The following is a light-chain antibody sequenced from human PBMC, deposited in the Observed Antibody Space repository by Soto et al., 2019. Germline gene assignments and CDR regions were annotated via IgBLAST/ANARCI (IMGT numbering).Light chain of an antibody. CDR1: SSDVGNYKY. Sequence: QSVLTQPASVSGSPGQSINISCNGTSSDVGNYKYVSWYQQHPGKAPKLMIYEVSNRPSGVSNRFSGSKSGNTASLTISGLQAEDETDYYCFSYTSSGTYVFGTGTKLTVL. J-gene: IGLJ1*01. CDR2: EVS. V-gene: IGLV2-14*01. CDR3: FSYTSSGTYV.